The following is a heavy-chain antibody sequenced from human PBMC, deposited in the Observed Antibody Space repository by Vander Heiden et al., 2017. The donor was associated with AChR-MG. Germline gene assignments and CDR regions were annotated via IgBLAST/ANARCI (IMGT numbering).Heavy chain of an antibody. V-gene: IGHV4-59*01. CDR3: ARVTSQDYYYYMDV. CDR1: GGSISSYY. CDR2: IYYSGST. J-gene: IGHJ6*03. Sequence: QVQLQESGPGLVKPSETLSLTCTVSGGSISSYYWSWIRQPPGKGLEWIGYIYYSGSTNYNPSLKSRVTISVDTSKNQFSLKLSSVTAADTAVYYCARVTSQDYYYYMDVWGKGTTVTVSS.